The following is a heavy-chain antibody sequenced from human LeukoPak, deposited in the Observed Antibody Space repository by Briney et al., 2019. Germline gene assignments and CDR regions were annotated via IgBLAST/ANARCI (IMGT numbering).Heavy chain of an antibody. Sequence: PGGSLRLSCAASGFTFSSFSMNWVRQAPGQGLEWVSYISSRSSIMYYADSVKGRFTISRDNAKTSLYLQMNSLRAEDTAVYYCARDGYYYDSSGYTIHRYDYWGQGTLVTVSS. V-gene: IGHV3-48*01. J-gene: IGHJ4*02. CDR2: ISSRSSIM. CDR3: ARDGYYYDSSGYTIHRYDY. CDR1: GFTFSSFS. D-gene: IGHD3-22*01.